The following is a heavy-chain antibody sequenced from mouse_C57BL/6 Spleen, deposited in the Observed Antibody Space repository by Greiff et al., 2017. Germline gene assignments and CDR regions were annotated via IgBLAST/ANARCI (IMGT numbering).Heavy chain of an antibody. CDR1: GYTFTSYW. CDR3: ARRISRGFAY. V-gene: IGHV1-55*01. D-gene: IGHD5-2*01. J-gene: IGHJ3*01. Sequence: QVQLQQSGAELVKPGASVKMSCKASGYTFTSYWITWVKQRPGQGLEWIGDIYPGSGSTNYNEKFKSKATLTVDTSASTAYMQLSSLTSKDSAVYYCARRISRGFAYWGQGTQFTGSA. CDR2: IYPGSGST.